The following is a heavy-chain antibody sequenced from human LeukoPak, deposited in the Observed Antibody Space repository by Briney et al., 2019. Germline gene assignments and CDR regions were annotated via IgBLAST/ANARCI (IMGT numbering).Heavy chain of an antibody. CDR2: IIPIFGTA. D-gene: IGHD3-16*01. J-gene: IGHJ4*02. V-gene: IGHV1-69*13. CDR3: ARSREPGQITPSFDY. CDR1: GGTFSSYA. Sequence: ASVKVSCKASGGTFSSYAISWVRQAPGQGLEWMGGIIPIFGTANYAQKFQGRVTITADESTSTAYMELSSLRSEDTAVYYCARSREPGQITPSFDYWGQGTLVTVSS.